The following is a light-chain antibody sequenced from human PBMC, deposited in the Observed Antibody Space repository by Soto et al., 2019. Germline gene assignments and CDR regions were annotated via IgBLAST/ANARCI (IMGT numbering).Light chain of an antibody. CDR3: QQYGSSPLT. CDR2: GAS. CDR1: QSVSSSY. Sequence: EIVLTQSPGTLSLSPGERATLSCRASQSVSSSYLAWYQQKPGQAPRLLIYGASSRATGIPDGFSGSGSGTDFTLTISRLEPEDFAVYYCQQYGSSPLTFGGGTKVDI. J-gene: IGKJ4*01. V-gene: IGKV3-20*01.